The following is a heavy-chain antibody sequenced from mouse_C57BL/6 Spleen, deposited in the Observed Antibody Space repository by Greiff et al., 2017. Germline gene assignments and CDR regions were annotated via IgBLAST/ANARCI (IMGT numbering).Heavy chain of an antibody. J-gene: IGHJ2*01. V-gene: IGHV1-80*01. CDR3: AREGAYYYGSSFDY. Sequence: QVQLQQSGAELVKPGASVKISCKASGYAFSSYWMNWVKQRPGKGLEGIGQIYPGDGDTNYNGKFKGKATLTADKSSSTAYMQLSSLTSEDSAVYFCAREGAYYYGSSFDYWGQGTTLTVSS. D-gene: IGHD1-1*01. CDR1: GYAFSSYW. CDR2: IYPGDGDT.